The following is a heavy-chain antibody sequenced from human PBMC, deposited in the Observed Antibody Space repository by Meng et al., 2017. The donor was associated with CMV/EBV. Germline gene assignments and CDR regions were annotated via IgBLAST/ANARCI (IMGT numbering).Heavy chain of an antibody. CDR2: INPNSGGT. V-gene: IGHV1-2*02. CDR3: ARDGMAALNWFDP. D-gene: IGHD1-1*01. CDR1: GYTFTGYY. J-gene: IGHJ5*02. Sequence: ASVKVSCKASGYTFTGYYMHWVRQAPGQGLEWMGWINPNSGGTNYAQKFQGRVTMTRDTSISTAYMELSRLRSDDTAVCYCARDGMAALNWFDPWGQGTLVTVSS.